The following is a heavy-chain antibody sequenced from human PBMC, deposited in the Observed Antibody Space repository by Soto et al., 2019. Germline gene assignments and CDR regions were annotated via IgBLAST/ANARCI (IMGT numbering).Heavy chain of an antibody. CDR3: AIMPREYSGYDLGY. D-gene: IGHD5-12*01. CDR1: GFTFSSYS. CDR2: ISSSSSYI. V-gene: IGHV3-21*01. Sequence: EVQLVESGGGQVKPGGSLRLSCAASGFTFSSYSMNWVRQAPGKRLEWVSSISSSSSYISYADSVKGRFTISRDNAKNSLYLQMNSLRAEDTAVYYCAIMPREYSGYDLGYWGQGTLVTVSS. J-gene: IGHJ4*02.